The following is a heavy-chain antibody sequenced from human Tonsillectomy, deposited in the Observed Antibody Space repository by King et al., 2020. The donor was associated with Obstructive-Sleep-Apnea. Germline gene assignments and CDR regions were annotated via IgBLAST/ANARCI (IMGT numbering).Heavy chain of an antibody. Sequence: VQLQESGPGLVKPSETLSLTCTVSGGSISTYYWSWLRQPPGKGLEWIGYIYYSGSTNYNPSLKRRVSISVDTSKNQFSLKLSSVTAADTAVYYCARAPYGSGIIDYFDPWGQGTLVTVSP. CDR3: ARAPYGSGIIDYFDP. CDR1: GGSISTYY. V-gene: IGHV4-59*01. D-gene: IGHD3-10*01. J-gene: IGHJ5*02. CDR2: IYYSGST.